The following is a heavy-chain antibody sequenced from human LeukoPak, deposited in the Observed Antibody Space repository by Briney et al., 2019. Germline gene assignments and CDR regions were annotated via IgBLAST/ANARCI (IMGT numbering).Heavy chain of an antibody. J-gene: IGHJ4*02. D-gene: IGHD2-2*01. V-gene: IGHV1-2*02. CDR2: INPNSGGT. CDR3: ARDRGYCSSTSCYAALFGDH. Sequence: ASVKVSCKASGYTFTGYYMHCVRQAPGQGLEWMGWINPNSGGTNYAQKFQGRVTMTRDTSISTAYMELSRLRSDDTAVYYCARDRGYCSSTSCYAALFGDHWGQGTLVTVSS. CDR1: GYTFTGYY.